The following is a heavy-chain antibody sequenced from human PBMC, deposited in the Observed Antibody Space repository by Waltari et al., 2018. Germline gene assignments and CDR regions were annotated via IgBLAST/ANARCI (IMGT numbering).Heavy chain of an antibody. J-gene: IGHJ5*01. CDR2: MYYRGSS. CDR3: ARAFGSGSYAWFDS. CDR1: GDSVTSGSYY. Sequence: QLQLQESGPGLVKPSETLSLTCSVSGDSVTSGSYYWGWIRKPPRKGLEWIGIMYYRGSSYSNPSLKSRVTISVDTSKNQFSLKLSSVAAADTAVYYCARAFGSGSYAWFDSWGQGTLVTVSS. V-gene: IGHV4-39*01. D-gene: IGHD3-10*01.